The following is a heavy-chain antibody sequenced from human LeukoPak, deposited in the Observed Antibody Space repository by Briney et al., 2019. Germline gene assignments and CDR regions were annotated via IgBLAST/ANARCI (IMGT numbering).Heavy chain of an antibody. D-gene: IGHD5-18*01. V-gene: IGHV3-21*01. Sequence: GGSLRLSCAASGFTFSSYSMNWVRQAPGKGLEWVSSISSSSYIYYADSVKGRFTISRDNAKNSLYLQMNSLRADDTAVYYCAGVDAAMPDAFDIWGQGTTVTVSS. CDR3: AGVDAAMPDAFDI. CDR2: ISSSSYI. CDR1: GFTFSSYS. J-gene: IGHJ3*02.